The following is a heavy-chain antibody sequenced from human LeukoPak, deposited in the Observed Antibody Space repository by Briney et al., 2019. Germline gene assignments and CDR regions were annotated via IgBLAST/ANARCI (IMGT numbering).Heavy chain of an antibody. CDR1: GFTFSSYA. D-gene: IGHD6-13*01. Sequence: PGGSLRLSCAASGFTFSSYAMSWVRQAPGKGLEWVSVVSGTGGSTYYADSVKGRFTISRDNAKNSLYLQMNSLRAEDTAVYYCARDVVGIAVPGTGWGQGTLVTVSS. CDR3: ARDVVGIAVPGTG. J-gene: IGHJ4*02. CDR2: VSGTGGST. V-gene: IGHV3-23*01.